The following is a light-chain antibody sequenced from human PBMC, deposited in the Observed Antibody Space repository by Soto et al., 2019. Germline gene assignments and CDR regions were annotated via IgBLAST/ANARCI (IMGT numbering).Light chain of an antibody. CDR3: QQRSSWPPL. CDR1: QSVGTY. V-gene: IGKV3-11*01. Sequence: EIVLTQSPATLSLYPGERATLSCRASQSVGTYLVWYQQKPGQAPRLLIHGASNRATGIPARFSGSGSGTDFTLAISSLVPEDFAVYYCQQRSSWPPLFVQGTRLEIK. CDR2: GAS. J-gene: IGKJ5*01.